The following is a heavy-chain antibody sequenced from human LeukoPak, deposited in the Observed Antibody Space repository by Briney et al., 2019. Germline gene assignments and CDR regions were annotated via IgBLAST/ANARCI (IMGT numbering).Heavy chain of an antibody. D-gene: IGHD5-12*01. CDR3: ARDKSGYDFKGYYFDY. V-gene: IGHV3-21*01. CDR1: GFTFSSYS. CDR2: ISSSSSYI. J-gene: IGHJ4*02. Sequence: TGGSLRLSCAASGFTFSSYSMNWVRQAPGKGLEWVSSISSSSSYIYYADSVKGRFTISRDNAKNSLYLQMNSLRAEDTAVYYCARDKSGYDFKGYYFDYWGQGTLVTVSS.